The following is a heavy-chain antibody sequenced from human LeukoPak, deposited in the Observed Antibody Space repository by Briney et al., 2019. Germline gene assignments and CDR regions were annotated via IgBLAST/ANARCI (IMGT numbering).Heavy chain of an antibody. CDR2: ISGSGGST. D-gene: IGHD3-3*01. CDR3: AKEPQGADAFWSPPPPNWFDP. J-gene: IGHJ5*02. V-gene: IGHV3-23*01. Sequence: GASLRLSCAASGFTFSSYAMSWVRQAPGKGLEWVSAISGSGGSTYYADSVKGRFTISRDNSKNTLYLQMNSLGAEDTAVYYCAKEPQGADAFWSPPPPNWFDPWGQGTLVTVSS. CDR1: GFTFSSYA.